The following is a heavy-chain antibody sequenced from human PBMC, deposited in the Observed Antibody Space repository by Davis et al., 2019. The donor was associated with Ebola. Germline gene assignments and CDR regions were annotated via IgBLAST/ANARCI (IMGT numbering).Heavy chain of an antibody. CDR3: ARGFTTDYYYYGMDV. CDR2: MNPNSGNT. Sequence: ASVKVSCKASGYTFIDYVINWVRQASGQGLEWMGWMNPNSGNTGYAQKFQGRVTMTRNTSISTAYMELSSLRSEDTAVYYCARGFTTDYYYYGMDVWGQGTTVTVSS. V-gene: IGHV1-8*01. J-gene: IGHJ6*02. D-gene: IGHD1-26*01. CDR1: GYTFIDYV.